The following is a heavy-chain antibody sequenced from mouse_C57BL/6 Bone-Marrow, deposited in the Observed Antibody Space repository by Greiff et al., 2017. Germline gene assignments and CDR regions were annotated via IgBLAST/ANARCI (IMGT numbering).Heavy chain of an antibody. CDR2: IYPRSGNT. V-gene: IGHV1-81*01. CDR1: GYTFTSYG. CDR3: ARKVYYYGSSYHYFDY. D-gene: IGHD1-1*01. Sequence: VMLVESGAELARPGASVKLSCKASGYTFTSYGISWVKQRTGQGLEWIGEIYPRSGNTYYNEKFKGKATLTADKSSSTAYMELRSLTSEDSTVYFCARKVYYYGSSYHYFDYWGQGTTLTVSS. J-gene: IGHJ2*01.